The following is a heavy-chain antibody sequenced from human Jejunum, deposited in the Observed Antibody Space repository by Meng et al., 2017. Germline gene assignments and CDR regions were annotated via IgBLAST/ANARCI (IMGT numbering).Heavy chain of an antibody. Sequence: GESLKISCAASGFTFSSYWIHWVRQAPEEGLVWGSRINTDGSTITYADSVKGRFTISRDNAKNTLYLQMNSLRAEDTAVYYCARSADYGSSGFYFRDWGQGTLVTVSS. CDR1: GFTFSSYW. J-gene: IGHJ1*01. CDR2: INTDGSTI. V-gene: IGHV3-74*03. CDR3: ARSADYGSSGFYFRD. D-gene: IGHD3-22*01.